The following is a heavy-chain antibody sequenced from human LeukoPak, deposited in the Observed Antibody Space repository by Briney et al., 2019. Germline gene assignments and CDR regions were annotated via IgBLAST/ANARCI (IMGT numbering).Heavy chain of an antibody. CDR2: ISSSGGST. CDR1: GFTFSTYG. V-gene: IGHV3-23*01. D-gene: IGHD3-16*01. J-gene: IGHJ4*02. CDR3: AKDPSIMITFGGVN. Sequence: GGTLRLSCASSGFTFSTYGMSWVREAPGKELEWVSAISSSGGSTYNADSVKSRFTISRDNSKNTLYLQMNSLRAEDTAVYYCAKDPSIMITFGGVNWGQGTLVTVSS.